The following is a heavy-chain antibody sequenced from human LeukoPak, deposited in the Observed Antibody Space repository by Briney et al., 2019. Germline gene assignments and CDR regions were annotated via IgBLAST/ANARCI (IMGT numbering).Heavy chain of an antibody. CDR3: ARQDWEYYFDY. Sequence: SETLSLTCTVSGGSISSYHWSWIRQPPGKGLEWIGYIYYSGSTNYNPSLKSRVTISVDTSKNQFSLKLSSVTAADTAVYYCARQDWEYYFDYWGQGTLVTVSS. D-gene: IGHD1-26*01. CDR2: IYYSGST. V-gene: IGHV4-59*08. CDR1: GGSISSYH. J-gene: IGHJ4*02.